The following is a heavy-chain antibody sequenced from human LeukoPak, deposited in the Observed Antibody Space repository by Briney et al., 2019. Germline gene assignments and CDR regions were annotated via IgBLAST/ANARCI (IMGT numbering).Heavy chain of an antibody. V-gene: IGHV3-30*02. D-gene: IGHD2-2*01. CDR3: AREVYCSSTSCYSYFDY. J-gene: IGHJ4*02. CDR1: GFTFSSYD. CDR2: IRYDGSNK. Sequence: GGSLRLSCAASGFTFSSYDIHWVRQAPGKGLEWVAFIRYDGSNKYYADSVRGRFTISRDNSKNTLYLHMNSLRAEDTAVYYCAREVYCSSTSCYSYFDYWGQGTLVTVSS.